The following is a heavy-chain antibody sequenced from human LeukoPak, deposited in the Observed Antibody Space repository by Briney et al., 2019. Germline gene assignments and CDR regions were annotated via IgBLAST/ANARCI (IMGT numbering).Heavy chain of an antibody. CDR3: ARLMSSSWPYYYYYGMDV. Sequence: PSETLSLTCAVYGGSFSGYYWSWIRQPPGKGLEWIGEINHSGSTNYNPSLKSRVTISVDTSKNQFSLKLSSVTAADTAVYYCARLMSSSWPYYYYYGMDVWGQGTTVTVSS. J-gene: IGHJ6*02. D-gene: IGHD6-13*01. CDR1: GGSFSGYY. CDR2: INHSGST. V-gene: IGHV4-34*01.